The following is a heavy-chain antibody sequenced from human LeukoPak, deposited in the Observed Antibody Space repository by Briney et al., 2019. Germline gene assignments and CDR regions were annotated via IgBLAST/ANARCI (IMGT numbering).Heavy chain of an antibody. Sequence: GGSLSLSCAASGFTFSSYEMNWVRQAPRKGLEWVSYISSSGSTIYYADSVKGRFTISRDNAKNSLYLQMNSLRAEDTAVYYCATTMVRGLYMDYWGQGTLVTVSS. D-gene: IGHD3-10*01. V-gene: IGHV3-48*03. CDR3: ATTMVRGLYMDY. J-gene: IGHJ4*02. CDR1: GFTFSSYE. CDR2: ISSSGSTI.